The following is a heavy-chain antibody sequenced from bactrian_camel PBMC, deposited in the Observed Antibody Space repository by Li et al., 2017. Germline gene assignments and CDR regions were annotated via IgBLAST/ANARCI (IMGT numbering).Heavy chain of an antibody. CDR3: TTFEYRGGGYPSILGY. D-gene: IGHD2*01. CDR1: GHTYNYNF. CDR2: IDADGRA. J-gene: IGHJ6*01. Sequence: VQLVESGGGSVQAGGSLRLSCAASGHTYNYNFMGWFRQAPRKEREGVADIDADGRARTVDSVKGRFTISQDNAKTNLYLQMDSLKVEDTAVYSCTTFEYRGGGYPSILGYWGQGTQVTVS. V-gene: IGHV3S53*01.